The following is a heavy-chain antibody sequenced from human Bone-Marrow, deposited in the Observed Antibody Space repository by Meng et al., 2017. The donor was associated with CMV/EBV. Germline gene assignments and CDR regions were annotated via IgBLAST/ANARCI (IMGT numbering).Heavy chain of an antibody. V-gene: IGHV1-46*01. Sequence: ASVKVSCKASGGTFSSYYMHWVRQAPGQGLEWMGIINPSGGSTSYAQKFQGRVTMTRDTSTSTVYMELSSRRSEDTAVYYWAREARSDYYDSSGYYEDYWGQGTLVTVSS. J-gene: IGHJ4*02. CDR1: GGTFSSYY. CDR2: INPSGGST. D-gene: IGHD3-22*01. CDR3: AREARSDYYDSSGYYEDY.